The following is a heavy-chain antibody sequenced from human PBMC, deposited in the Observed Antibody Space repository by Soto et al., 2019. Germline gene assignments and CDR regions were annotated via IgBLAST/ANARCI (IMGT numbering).Heavy chain of an antibody. V-gene: IGHV4-39*01. Sequence: SETLSLTCTVSGGSISSSSYYWGWIRQPPGKGLEWIGSIYYSGSTYYNPSLKSRVTISVDTSKNQFSLKLSSVTAADTAVYYCARREGGDFDYWGQGTLVTVSS. CDR3: ARREGGDFDY. D-gene: IGHD2-21*01. CDR1: GGSISSSSYY. CDR2: IYYSGST. J-gene: IGHJ4*02.